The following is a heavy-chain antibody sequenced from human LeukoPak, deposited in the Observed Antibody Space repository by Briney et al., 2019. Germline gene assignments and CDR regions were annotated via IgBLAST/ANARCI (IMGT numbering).Heavy chain of an antibody. CDR2: IYYSGST. J-gene: IGHJ4*02. Sequence: PSETLSLTCTVSGGSISSYYWSWIRQPPGKGLEWIGYIYYSGSTNYNPSLKSRVTISVDTSKNQFSLKLSSVTAADTAVYYCARARTYYYDSSGYDLLGYWGQGTLVTVSS. CDR3: ARARTYYYDSSGYDLLGY. D-gene: IGHD3-22*01. CDR1: GGSISSYY. V-gene: IGHV4-59*01.